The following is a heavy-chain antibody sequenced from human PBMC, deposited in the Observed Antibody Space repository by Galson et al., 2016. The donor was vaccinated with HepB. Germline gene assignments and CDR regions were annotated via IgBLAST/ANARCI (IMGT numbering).Heavy chain of an antibody. J-gene: IGHJ4*02. V-gene: IGHV3-30*18. D-gene: IGHD2-21*02. CDR2: ISKDSRDK. CDR3: AKMDCGRDCPRDY. Sequence: QAPGRGLEWVAVISKDSRDKQYVDSVKGRFTVSRDNSKNTLFLQMSNLRVEDTAVYYCAKMDCGRDCPRDYWGQGTLVTVSS.